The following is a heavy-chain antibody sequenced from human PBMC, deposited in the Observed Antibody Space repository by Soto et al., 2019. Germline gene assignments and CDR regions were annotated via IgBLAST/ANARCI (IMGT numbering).Heavy chain of an antibody. D-gene: IGHD2-2*01. CDR3: ARVIRSSTRYYYGMDV. V-gene: IGHV1-69*06. J-gene: IGHJ6*02. CDR2: IIPIFGTA. CDR1: GGTFSSNA. Sequence: QVQMVQSGAEVKKPGSSVKVSCKASGGTFSSNAISWVRQAPGQGLEWMGGIIPIFGTANYAQKFQGRVTITADKSTSTAYMELSILRSEDTAVYYCARVIRSSTRYYYGMDVWGQGTTVTVSS.